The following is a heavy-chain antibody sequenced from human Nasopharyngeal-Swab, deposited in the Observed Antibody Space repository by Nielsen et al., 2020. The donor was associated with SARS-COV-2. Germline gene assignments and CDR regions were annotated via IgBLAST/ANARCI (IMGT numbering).Heavy chain of an antibody. CDR3: ARDRKYYYDSSGYITDAFDI. V-gene: IGHV3-69-1*01. Sequence: WIRQPPGKGLEWVSSISSSSYIYYADSVKGRFTISRDNAKNSLYLQMNSLRAEDTAVYYCARDRKYYYDSSGYITDAFDIWGQGTMVTVSS. J-gene: IGHJ3*02. D-gene: IGHD3-22*01. CDR2: ISSSSYI.